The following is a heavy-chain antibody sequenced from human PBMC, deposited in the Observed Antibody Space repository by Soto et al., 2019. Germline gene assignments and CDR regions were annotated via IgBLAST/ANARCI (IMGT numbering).Heavy chain of an antibody. V-gene: IGHV3-21*01. CDR1: GFTFSSYS. Sequence: EVQLVESGGGLVKPGGSLRLSCAASGFTFSSYSMNWVRQAPGKGLEWGSSISSSRSYIYYADSVRGRFTISRDDAKNSLYLQMNILRAEDTAVYYCARDPSMVRGENWYFDLWGRGTLVTVSS. D-gene: IGHD3-10*01. CDR2: ISSSRSYI. CDR3: ARDPSMVRGENWYFDL. J-gene: IGHJ2*01.